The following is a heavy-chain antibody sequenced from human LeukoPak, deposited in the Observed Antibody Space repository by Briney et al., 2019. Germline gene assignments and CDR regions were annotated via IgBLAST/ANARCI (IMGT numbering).Heavy chain of an antibody. CDR2: INHSGST. J-gene: IGHJ2*01. CDR3: ARRRQYDSSLFWNFDL. CDR1: GGSFSGYY. D-gene: IGHD6-6*01. V-gene: IGHV4-34*01. Sequence: SETLSLTCAVYGGSFSGYYWSWIRQSPGEGLEWIGEINHSGSTNYNPSLKSRLTLSVDTAKNQFSLKLNSVTAADTALYYCARRRQYDSSLFWNFDLWGRGTLVTVSS.